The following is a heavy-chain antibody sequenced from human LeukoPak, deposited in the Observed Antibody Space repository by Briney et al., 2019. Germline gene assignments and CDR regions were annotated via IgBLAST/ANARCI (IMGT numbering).Heavy chain of an antibody. V-gene: IGHV5-10-1*01. D-gene: IGHD2-2*01. J-gene: IGHJ4*02. CDR1: GYSFTSYW. CDR2: IDPSDSYT. Sequence: GEPLKISCKGSGYSFTSYWISWVRQMHGKGLEWMGRIDPSDSYTNYSPSFQGHVTISADKSISTAYLQWSSLKASDTAMYYCARLTKSGYCSSTSCYDWGQGTLVTVSS. CDR3: ARLTKSGYCSSTSCYD.